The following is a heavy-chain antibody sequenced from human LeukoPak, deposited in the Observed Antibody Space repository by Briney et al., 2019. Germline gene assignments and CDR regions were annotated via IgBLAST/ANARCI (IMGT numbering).Heavy chain of an antibody. CDR3: AREGGLPNWFDP. D-gene: IGHD4-11*01. V-gene: IGHV1-46*01. CDR1: GYTFTSYY. Sequence: ASVKVSCKASGYTFTSYYMHWVRQAPGQGLEWMGIINPSGGSKSYAQKFQGRVTMTRDMSTSTVYMELSSLRSEDTAVYYCAREGGLPNWFDPWGQGTLVTVSS. J-gene: IGHJ5*02. CDR2: INPSGGSK.